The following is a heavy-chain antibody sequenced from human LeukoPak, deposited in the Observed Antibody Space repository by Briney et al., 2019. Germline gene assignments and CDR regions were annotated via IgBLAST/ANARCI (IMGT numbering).Heavy chain of an antibody. J-gene: IGHJ5*02. CDR2: IYPGDSDT. D-gene: IGHD1-26*01. Sequence: GESLKISCQGSGYSFTSYWIGWVRQMPGKGLEWMGIIYPGDSDTRYSPSFRGQVTISADKSISTAYLQWSSLKASDTAIYYCARTSGSYKNWFDPWGQGTLVTVSS. V-gene: IGHV5-51*01. CDR3: ARTSGSYKNWFDP. CDR1: GYSFTSYW.